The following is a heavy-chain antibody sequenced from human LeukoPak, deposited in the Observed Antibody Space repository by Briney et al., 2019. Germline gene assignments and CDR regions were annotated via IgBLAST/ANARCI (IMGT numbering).Heavy chain of an antibody. CDR2: ISDDGSNK. D-gene: IGHD6-6*01. Sequence: GGSLRLSCAASGFTFSSYGMHWVRQAPGKGLEWVAVISDDGSNKYYVDSVKGRFTISRDNAQNSMYLQMNSLRAEDTAVYYCGRVGGRSKAAKGDAFDIWGQGTMVTVSS. CDR1: GFTFSSYG. J-gene: IGHJ3*02. V-gene: IGHV3-30*03. CDR3: GRVGGRSKAAKGDAFDI.